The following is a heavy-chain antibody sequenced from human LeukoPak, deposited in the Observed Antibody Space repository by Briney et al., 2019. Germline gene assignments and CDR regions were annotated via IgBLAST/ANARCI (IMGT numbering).Heavy chain of an antibody. CDR2: INHSGST. Sequence: SETLSLTCAVSGYSISSGYYWGWIRQPPGKGLEWIGEINHSGSTNYNPSLKSRVTISVDTSKNQFSLKLSSVTAADTAVYYCARGQRITMVRGARYFDLWGRGTLVAVSS. CDR1: GYSISSGYY. J-gene: IGHJ2*01. V-gene: IGHV4-38-2*01. D-gene: IGHD3-10*01. CDR3: ARGQRITMVRGARYFDL.